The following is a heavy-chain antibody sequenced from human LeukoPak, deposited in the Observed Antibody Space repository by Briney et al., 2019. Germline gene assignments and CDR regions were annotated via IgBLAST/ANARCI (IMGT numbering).Heavy chain of an antibody. CDR2: ISAYNGNT. V-gene: IGHV1-18*01. CDR3: ARAEVKRGYSGPFLRY. J-gene: IGHJ4*02. CDR1: GYTFTSYG. D-gene: IGHD5-12*01. Sequence: ASVKVSCKASGYTFTSYGISWVRQAPGQGLEWMGWISAYNGNTNYAQKFQGRVTMTRDTSISTAYMELSRLRSDDTAVYYCARAEVKRGYSGPFLRYWGQGTLVTVSS.